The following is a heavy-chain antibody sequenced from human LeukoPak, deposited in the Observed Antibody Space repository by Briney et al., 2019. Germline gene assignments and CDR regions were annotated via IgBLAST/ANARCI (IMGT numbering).Heavy chain of an antibody. V-gene: IGHV3-23*01. Sequence: GGSLRLSCSASGFTFSDYAMTWVRQAPGEGLEWVSHITGSGAATYYADSVRGRFTISRDNSKNTLYLQMNSLRADDTAVYFCARDGYAVADFWGQGTLVTVSS. D-gene: IGHD5-12*01. CDR2: ITGSGAAT. J-gene: IGHJ4*02. CDR1: GFTFSDYA. CDR3: ARDGYAVADF.